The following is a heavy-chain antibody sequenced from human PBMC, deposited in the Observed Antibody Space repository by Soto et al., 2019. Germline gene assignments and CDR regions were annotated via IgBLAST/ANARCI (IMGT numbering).Heavy chain of an antibody. V-gene: IGHV1-18*01. CDR3: ARGRYGDY. D-gene: IGHD1-1*01. Sequence: QVHLVQSGAEVKKPGASVKVSCKGSGYAFTTYGITWVRQAPGQGLEWMGWISAHNGNTTYAQKGQGTVTVARDTSTSPAYMELRSRRSEETAVYYCARGRYGDYWGQGALVTVSS. CDR2: ISAHNGNT. J-gene: IGHJ4*02. CDR1: GYAFTTYG.